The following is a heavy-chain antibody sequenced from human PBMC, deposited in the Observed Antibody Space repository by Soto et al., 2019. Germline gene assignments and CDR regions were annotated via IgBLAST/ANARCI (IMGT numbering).Heavy chain of an antibody. CDR3: GRVERSSWQIWYYFPY. J-gene: IGHJ4*02. D-gene: IGHD6-13*01. CDR1: GGAANKYI. V-gene: IGHV1-69*01. CDR2: IMPMFNTA. Sequence: QVQLVQSGAEVKKPGSSVKVSCKASGGAANKYIVNWVRQAPGQGLEWMGGIMPMFNTATYAQNLQGRLTITADESTRTVHLELSSLRSEDAAVYYCGRVERSSWQIWYYFPYWGQGTLVTVSS.